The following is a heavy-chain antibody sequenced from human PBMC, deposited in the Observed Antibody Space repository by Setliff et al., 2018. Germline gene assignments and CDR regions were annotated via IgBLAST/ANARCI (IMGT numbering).Heavy chain of an antibody. CDR1: GGSFSGYY. CDR3: ARGPRFDYESPAYRRRFDP. D-gene: IGHD3-22*01. J-gene: IGHJ5*02. V-gene: IGHV4-34*01. Sequence: SETLSLTCAVYGGSFSGYYWNWIRQAPGKGLEWIGEINHRGTTSYTPSLKGRVTISVDTPENLFSLKLSSVTAADTAVYFCARGPRFDYESPAYRRRFDPWGQGTAVTVPQ. CDR2: INHRGTT.